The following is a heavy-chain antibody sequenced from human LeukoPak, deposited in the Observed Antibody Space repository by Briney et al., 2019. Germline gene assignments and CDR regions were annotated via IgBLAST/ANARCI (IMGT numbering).Heavy chain of an antibody. Sequence: PGGSLRLSCAASGFTFSNYAMSWVRQAPGKGLEWVSGVSVSGAHYADSVKGRFTVSRDGSKETLYLQLNSLRPEDTAVYYCAKDSNSVIMWFENWGQGTLVTVSS. V-gene: IGHV3-23*01. CDR2: VSVSGA. CDR1: GFTFSNYA. CDR3: AKDSNSVIMWFEN. J-gene: IGHJ4*02. D-gene: IGHD3-10*01.